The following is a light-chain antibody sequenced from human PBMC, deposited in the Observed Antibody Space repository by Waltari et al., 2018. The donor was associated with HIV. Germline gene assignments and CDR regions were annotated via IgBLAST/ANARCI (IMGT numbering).Light chain of an antibody. J-gene: IGLJ2*01. CDR2: DIN. CDR1: SSNIGAGYE. Sequence: QSVLTQPPSVSGAPGQRVTISCTGSSSNIGAGYEVHWYQQLPGTGPKLLIYDINNRPSRVPDRFSGSKSGTSASLAITGLQAEDEADYYCQSYDSSLSGVLFGGGTKLTVL. V-gene: IGLV1-40*01. CDR3: QSYDSSLSGVL.